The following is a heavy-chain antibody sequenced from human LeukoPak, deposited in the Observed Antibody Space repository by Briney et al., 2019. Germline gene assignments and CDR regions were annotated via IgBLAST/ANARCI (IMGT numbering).Heavy chain of an antibody. Sequence: GASVKVSCKASGYTFTSYGISWVRQAPGQGLEWMGGIIPIFGTANYAQKFQGRVTITADESTSTAYMELSSLRSEDTAVYYCARDPTDYYDSSGYYPWGQGTLVTVSS. CDR2: IIPIFGTA. J-gene: IGHJ5*02. CDR3: ARDPTDYYDSSGYYP. V-gene: IGHV1-69*13. D-gene: IGHD3-22*01. CDR1: GYTFTSYG.